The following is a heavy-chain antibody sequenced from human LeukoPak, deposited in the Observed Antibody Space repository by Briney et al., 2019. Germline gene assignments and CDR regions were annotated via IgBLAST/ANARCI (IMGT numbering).Heavy chain of an antibody. Sequence: GASVKVSCKASGYTFTSYYMHWVRQAPGQGLEWMGIINPSGGSTSYAQKFQGRVTMTRDTSTSTVYMELSSLRSEDTAVYYCARGPSNYYDSSGPNWYFDLWGRGTLVTVSS. J-gene: IGHJ2*01. CDR3: ARGPSNYYDSSGPNWYFDL. CDR2: INPSGGST. CDR1: GYTFTSYY. D-gene: IGHD3-22*01. V-gene: IGHV1-46*01.